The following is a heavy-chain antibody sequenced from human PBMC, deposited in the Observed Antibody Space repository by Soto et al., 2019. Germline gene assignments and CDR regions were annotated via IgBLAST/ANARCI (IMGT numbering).Heavy chain of an antibody. V-gene: IGHV4-4*07. CDR3: ARGGRDGFDI. J-gene: IGHJ3*02. CDR1: GGSISPYF. Sequence: QVQLQESGPGLVKPSETLSLTCTVSGGSISPYFWNWFRQSAGKGLEWIGRVYISGSTNYHPSLKSRVAMSVDTSNNQFSLKVTSVTAADTAVYYCARGGRDGFDIWGQGTMVTVSS. CDR2: VYISGST.